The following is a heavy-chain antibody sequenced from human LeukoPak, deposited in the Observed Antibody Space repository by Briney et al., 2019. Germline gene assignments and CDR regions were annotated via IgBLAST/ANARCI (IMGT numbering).Heavy chain of an antibody. CDR3: ATSQSSVAGIVGD. CDR2: ISGSGSNK. J-gene: IGHJ4*02. V-gene: IGHV3-11*04. CDR1: GFTFSDYF. Sequence: GGSLRLSCAASGFTFSDYFMTWIRQAPGKGLEWVSYISGSGSNKYYADSVKGRFTISRDNAENSLYLQMNSLRVEDTAVYYCATSQSSVAGIVGDWGQGTLVTVSS. D-gene: IGHD6-19*01.